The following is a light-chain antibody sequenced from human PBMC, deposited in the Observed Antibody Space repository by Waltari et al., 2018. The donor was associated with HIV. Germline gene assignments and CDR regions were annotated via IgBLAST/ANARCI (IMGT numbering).Light chain of an antibody. CDR1: QDIGIY. J-gene: IGKJ2*01. Sequence: DIQMTQSPSSLSASVGDRVTITCQASQDIGIYLNWYQQKTGKGPQLRIYAASKLQSGVPSRFSGSGSGTDFTFVISSLQPEDVGTYYCQQYDDLYTFGQGTKVDMK. CDR2: AAS. CDR3: QQYDDLYT. V-gene: IGKV1-33*01.